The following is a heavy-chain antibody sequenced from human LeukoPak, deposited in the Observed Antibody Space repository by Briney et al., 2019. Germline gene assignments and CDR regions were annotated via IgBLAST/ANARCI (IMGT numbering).Heavy chain of an antibody. Sequence: GGSLRLSCAASGFTFSSYAMSWVRQAPGKGLEWVSGISGSGGSTYYADSVKGRFTISRDNSKNTLYLQMNSLRAEDTAVYYCAKVPNYYDSSGLFDYWGQGTLVTVSS. CDR3: AKVPNYYDSSGLFDY. CDR2: ISGSGGST. CDR1: GFTFSSYA. J-gene: IGHJ4*02. D-gene: IGHD3-22*01. V-gene: IGHV3-23*01.